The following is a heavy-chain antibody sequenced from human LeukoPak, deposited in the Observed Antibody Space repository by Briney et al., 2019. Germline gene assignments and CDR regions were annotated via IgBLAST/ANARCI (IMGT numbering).Heavy chain of an antibody. D-gene: IGHD3-3*01. CDR3: ARESAYAFWY. CDR2: ISSTSSTM. J-gene: IGHJ4*02. CDR1: GFTFSTYS. V-gene: IGHV3-48*02. Sequence: GGSLRLSCAASGFTFSTYSMNWVRQAPGKGLEWVSYISSTSSTMYYADSVKGRFTISRDNAKNSLYLQMNSLRDEDTAVYYCARESAYAFWYWGQGTLVAVSS.